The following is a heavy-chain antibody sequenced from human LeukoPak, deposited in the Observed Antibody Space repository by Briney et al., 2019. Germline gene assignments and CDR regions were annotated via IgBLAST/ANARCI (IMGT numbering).Heavy chain of an antibody. CDR2: ISYDGSNA. CDR3: ARDLVYSSGWFAGELDH. V-gene: IGHV3-30*04. D-gene: IGHD6-19*01. J-gene: IGHJ4*02. CDR1: GFAFSSDA. Sequence: GGSLRLSCSASGFAFSSDAMHWVRQAPGRGLEWLAVISYDGSNADHAESVRGRSTISRDNSKNTLFLQMNSLRPEDTAVYYCARDLVYSSGWFAGELDHWGLGTLVIVSS.